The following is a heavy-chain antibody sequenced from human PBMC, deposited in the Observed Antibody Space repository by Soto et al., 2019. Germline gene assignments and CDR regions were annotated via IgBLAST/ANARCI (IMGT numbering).Heavy chain of an antibody. CDR1: GYTFTSYD. V-gene: IGHV1-8*01. J-gene: IGHJ6*03. D-gene: IGHD2-15*01. CDR3: ARDLVCSGGSCYSGVYYYYYMDV. Sequence: ASVKVSCKASGYTFTSYDINWVRQATGQGLEWMGWMNPNSGNTGYAQKFQGRVTMTRNTSISTAYMELSSLRSEDTAVYYCARDLVCSGGSCYSGVYYYYYMDVWGKGTTVTVSS. CDR2: MNPNSGNT.